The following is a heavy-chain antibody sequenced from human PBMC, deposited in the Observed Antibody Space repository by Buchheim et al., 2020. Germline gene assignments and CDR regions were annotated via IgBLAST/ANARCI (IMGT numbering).Heavy chain of an antibody. Sequence: EVQLVDSGGGLVQPGGSLRLSCAASGFTFSSYEMNWVRQAPGKGLEWVSYISSSGNTLYYADSVKGRFTISRDNAKNSLYLQMNSLRAEDTAVYYCARVSSLVGFFDFWGQGTL. CDR2: ISSSGNTL. D-gene: IGHD1-26*01. CDR3: ARVSSLVGFFDF. V-gene: IGHV3-48*03. CDR1: GFTFSSYE. J-gene: IGHJ4*02.